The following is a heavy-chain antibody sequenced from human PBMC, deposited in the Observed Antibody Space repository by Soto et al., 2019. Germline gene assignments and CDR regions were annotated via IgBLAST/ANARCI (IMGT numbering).Heavy chain of an antibody. CDR1: GFTFSSYW. CDR3: ARGRGTMVRGVSDFDY. V-gene: IGHV3-74*01. Sequence: EVQLVESGGGLVQPGGSLRLSCAASGFTFSSYWMHWVRQAPGKGLVWVSRINSDGSSTSYADSVKGRFTISRDNAKNTLYLQMNSLRAEDTAVYYCARGRGTMVRGVSDFDYWGQGTLVTVSS. J-gene: IGHJ4*02. D-gene: IGHD3-10*01. CDR2: INSDGSST.